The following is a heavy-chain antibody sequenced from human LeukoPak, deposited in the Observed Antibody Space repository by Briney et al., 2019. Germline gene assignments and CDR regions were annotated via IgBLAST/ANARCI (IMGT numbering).Heavy chain of an antibody. V-gene: IGHV4-4*09. CDR2: IYTNGNT. CDR1: GGSISSYY. D-gene: IGHD6-13*01. CDR3: ARKDSTSWNFDY. J-gene: IGHJ4*02. Sequence: SETQSLTCTVSGGSISSYYWSWIRQPPGKGLEWIGCIYTNGNTNYNPSLKSRVTISVDTSKNQFSLKLSSVTAADTAVYYCARKDSTSWNFDYWGQGTLVTVSS.